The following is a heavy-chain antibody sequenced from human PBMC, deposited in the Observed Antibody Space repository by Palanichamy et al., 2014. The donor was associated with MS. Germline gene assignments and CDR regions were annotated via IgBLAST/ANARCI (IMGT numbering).Heavy chain of an antibody. CDR2: IIPILGIA. CDR1: GGTFSSYT. D-gene: IGHD3-22*01. Sequence: QVQLVQSGAEVKKPGSSVKVSCKTSGGTFSSYTISWVRQAPGQWLEWMGRIIPILGIANYAQKFQGRVTITADKSTSTAYMELSSLRSEDTAVYYCARDAYYDSSGHHDAFDIWGQGTMVTVSS. CDR3: ARDAYYDSSGHHDAFDI. J-gene: IGHJ3*02. V-gene: IGHV1-69*08.